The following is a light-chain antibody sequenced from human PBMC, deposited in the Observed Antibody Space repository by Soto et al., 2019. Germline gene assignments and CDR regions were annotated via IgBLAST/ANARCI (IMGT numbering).Light chain of an antibody. Sequence: QSALTQPASVSGSPGQSITISCTGTSGDVGGYNYVSWYQQHPGKAPKLMIYEVSTRPSGLSNRFSGSKSGNTASLTISGLQAEDEADYYCSSYTSISTYVFGTGTKVTVL. V-gene: IGLV2-14*01. J-gene: IGLJ1*01. CDR2: EVS. CDR1: SGDVGGYNY. CDR3: SSYTSISTYV.